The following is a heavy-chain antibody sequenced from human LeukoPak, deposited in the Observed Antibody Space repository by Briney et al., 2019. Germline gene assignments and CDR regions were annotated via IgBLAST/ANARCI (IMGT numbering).Heavy chain of an antibody. CDR1: GCSISSGSYY. D-gene: IGHD6-13*01. CDR2: IYTSGST. Sequence: SETLSLTCTASGCSISSGSYYWSWIRQPAGKGLEWIGRIYTSGSTNYNPSLKGRVTISVDTSKNQFHLKLSSVTDADTAVYYCAGTDIAAAATDDAFDIWGQGKMVTVSS. V-gene: IGHV4-61*02. J-gene: IGHJ3*02. CDR3: AGTDIAAAATDDAFDI.